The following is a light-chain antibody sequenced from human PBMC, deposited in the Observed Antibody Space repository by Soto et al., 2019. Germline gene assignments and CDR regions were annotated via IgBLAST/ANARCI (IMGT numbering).Light chain of an antibody. CDR1: QRGAGSA. V-gene: IGKV3-20*01. CDR2: AAS. Sequence: EIVLTQSPGTLSLSPGEGATLSCRASQRGAGSAFAWYQQIPGQAPRLLIYAASSRAPGIPDRFSGSGSGTDFTLTISRLEPEDFAVYYCQQYGSSPLTFGGGTKVDIK. CDR3: QQYGSSPLT. J-gene: IGKJ4*01.